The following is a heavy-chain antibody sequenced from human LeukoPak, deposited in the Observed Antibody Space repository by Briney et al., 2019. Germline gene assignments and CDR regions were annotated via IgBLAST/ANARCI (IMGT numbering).Heavy chain of an antibody. D-gene: IGHD1-1*01. V-gene: IGHV1-8*01. CDR3: ARGRHNNC. J-gene: IGHJ3*01. Sequence: AASVTVSFTSSGYTFTIYDISWVRQAPGQGNEWMGWMSPNSGNTGYAQKFQGRVIMTRNTSISTAYMELSSLRSEDTAVYYCARGRHNNCWGQGTMVTVSS. CDR1: GYTFTIYD. CDR2: MSPNSGNT.